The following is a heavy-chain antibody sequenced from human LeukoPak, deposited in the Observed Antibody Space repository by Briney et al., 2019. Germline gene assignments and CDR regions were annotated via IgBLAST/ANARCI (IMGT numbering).Heavy chain of an antibody. D-gene: IGHD6-19*01. J-gene: IGHJ6*03. CDR1: GYTLTELS. Sequence: ASVKVSCKVSGYTLTELSMHWVRQAPGKGLEWMGGFDPEDGETIYAQKFQGRVTMTEDTSTDTAYMELSSLRSEDTAVYYCATRYSSGWYNYYYYMDVWGKGTTVTVSS. CDR2: FDPEDGET. V-gene: IGHV1-24*01. CDR3: ATRYSSGWYNYYYYMDV.